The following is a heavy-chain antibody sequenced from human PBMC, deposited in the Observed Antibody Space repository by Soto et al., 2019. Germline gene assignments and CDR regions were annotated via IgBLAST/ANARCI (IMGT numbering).Heavy chain of an antibody. D-gene: IGHD6-19*01. CDR1: GFTFSSYA. Sequence: EVQLLESGGGLVQPGGSLRLSCAASGFTFSSYAMSWVRQAPGKGLEWVSAISGAGHSTYYADSVKGRFTISRDKSKNNLYLQMDSLRAEDTAVYYCAKGQAQFLYSSGEYYFDYWGPGTLVTVSS. J-gene: IGHJ4*02. CDR3: AKGQAQFLYSSGEYYFDY. CDR2: ISGAGHST. V-gene: IGHV3-23*01.